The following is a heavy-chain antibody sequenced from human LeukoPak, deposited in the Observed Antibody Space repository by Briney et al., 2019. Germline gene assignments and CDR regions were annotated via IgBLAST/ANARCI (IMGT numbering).Heavy chain of an antibody. J-gene: IGHJ6*03. V-gene: IGHV4-39*01. CDR2: IYYSGST. D-gene: IGHD6-6*01. CDR1: GGSISSSSYY. CDR3: ASTKLPAHYYYYYYMDV. Sequence: PSETLSLTCTVSGGSISSSSYYWGWIRQPPGKGLEWIVSIYYSGSTYYNPSLKSRVTISVDTSKNQFSLKLSSVTAADTAVYYCASTKLPAHYYYYYYMDVWGKGTTVTVSS.